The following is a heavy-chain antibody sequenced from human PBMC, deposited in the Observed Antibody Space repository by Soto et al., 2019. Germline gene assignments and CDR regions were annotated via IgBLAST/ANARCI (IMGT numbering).Heavy chain of an antibody. CDR2: ISGSGGST. V-gene: IGHV3-23*01. D-gene: IGHD1-7*01. CDR1: GFTFSSYA. J-gene: IGHJ4*02. Sequence: GGSLRLSCAASGFTFSSYAMNWVRQAPGEGLEWVSGISGSGGSTYYADSVKGRFTISRDNSKNTLYLQMNSLRAEDTAVYYCAKDPSYNWNSYFDYWGQGTLVTVSS. CDR3: AKDPSYNWNSYFDY.